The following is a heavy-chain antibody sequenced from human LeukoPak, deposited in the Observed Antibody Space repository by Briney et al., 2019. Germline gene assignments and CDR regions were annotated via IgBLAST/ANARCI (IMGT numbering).Heavy chain of an antibody. D-gene: IGHD6-19*01. V-gene: IGHV3-23*01. Sequence: PGGFLRLSCAASGFTFSSYAMSWARQAPGKGLEWVSAISGSGGSTYYADSVKGRFTISRDNSKNTLYLQMNSLRAEDTAVYYCAKNEQWLEDYWGQGTLVTVSS. CDR3: AKNEQWLEDY. CDR2: ISGSGGST. J-gene: IGHJ4*02. CDR1: GFTFSSYA.